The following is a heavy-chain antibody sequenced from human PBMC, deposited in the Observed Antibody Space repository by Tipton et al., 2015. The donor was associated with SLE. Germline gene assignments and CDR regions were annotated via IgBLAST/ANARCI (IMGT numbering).Heavy chain of an antibody. CDR2: IYYSGST. CDR3: AGHPYYYYGVDV. CDR1: GGSISTYY. J-gene: IGHJ6*02. Sequence: TLSLTCTVSGGSISTYYWSWIRQPPGKGLEWIGYIYYSGSTNYNPSLKSRVTISVDTSKNQFSLKLNSVTAADTAVYYCAGHPYYYYGVDVWGQGTTVTVSS. V-gene: IGHV4-59*08.